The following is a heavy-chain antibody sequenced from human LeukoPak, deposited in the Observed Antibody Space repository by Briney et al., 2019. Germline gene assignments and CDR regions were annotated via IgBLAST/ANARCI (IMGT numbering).Heavy chain of an antibody. CDR2: IYYSGST. CDR1: GGSISSYY. V-gene: IGHV4-59*01. D-gene: IGHD6-13*01. CDR3: ARGPRPSSSWYRGGVFYFDY. Sequence: PSETLSLTCTVSGGSISSYYWSWIRQPPGKGLEWIGYIYYSGSTNYNPSLKSRVTISVDTSKNQFSLKLSSVTAADTAVYYCARGPRPSSSWYRGGVFYFDYWGQGTLVTVSS. J-gene: IGHJ4*02.